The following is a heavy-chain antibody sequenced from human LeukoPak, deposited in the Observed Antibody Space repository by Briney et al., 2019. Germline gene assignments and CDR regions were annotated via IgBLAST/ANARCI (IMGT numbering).Heavy chain of an antibody. Sequence: SETLSLTCAVSGYSISSSNWWGWIRQPPGKGLEWIGYIYYSGSTYYNPSLKSRVTMSVDTSKNQFSLKLSSVTAVDTAVYYCARRARGNGMDVWGQGTTVTDSS. CDR3: ARRARGNGMDV. J-gene: IGHJ6*02. CDR2: IYYSGST. CDR1: GYSISSSNW. V-gene: IGHV4-28*01. D-gene: IGHD1-26*01.